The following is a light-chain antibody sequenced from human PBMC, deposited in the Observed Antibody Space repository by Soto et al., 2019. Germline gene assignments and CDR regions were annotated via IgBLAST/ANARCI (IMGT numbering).Light chain of an antibody. Sequence: IVVTQSPATLSLSPGIRATLSCRASQNISNHLIWYQQKPGQAPRLLIYDVSNRATGIPARFSGSGSGTDFTLTISSLEPEDFAVYYCQQRYNWPRTFGQGTKVDIK. CDR1: QNISNH. CDR3: QQRYNWPRT. J-gene: IGKJ1*01. V-gene: IGKV3-11*01. CDR2: DVS.